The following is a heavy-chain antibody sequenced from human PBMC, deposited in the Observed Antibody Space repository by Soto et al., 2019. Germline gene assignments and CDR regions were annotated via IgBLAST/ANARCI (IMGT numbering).Heavy chain of an antibody. CDR2: IYSGGST. V-gene: IGHV3-53*01. Sequence: LRLSCAASGFTVSSNYMSWVRQAPGKGLEWVSVIYSGGSTYYADSVKGRFTSSRDNSKNTLYLQMNSLRAEDTAVYYCARTGIAVTGTIFDYWGQGTLVTVSS. J-gene: IGHJ4*02. CDR3: ARTGIAVTGTIFDY. D-gene: IGHD6-19*01. CDR1: GFTVSSNY.